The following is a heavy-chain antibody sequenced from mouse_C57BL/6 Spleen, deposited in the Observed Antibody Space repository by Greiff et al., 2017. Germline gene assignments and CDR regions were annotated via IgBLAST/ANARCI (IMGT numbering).Heavy chain of an antibody. Sequence: VKVVESGAELVKPGASVKLSCKASGYTFTEYTIHWVKQRSGQGLEWIGWFYPGSGSIKYNEKFKDKATLTADKSSSTVYMELSRLTSEDSAVYFCARHSPYYDWFAYWGQGTLVTVSA. D-gene: IGHD2-4*01. CDR3: ARHSPYYDWFAY. V-gene: IGHV1-62-2*01. J-gene: IGHJ3*01. CDR1: GYTFTEYT. CDR2: FYPGSGSI.